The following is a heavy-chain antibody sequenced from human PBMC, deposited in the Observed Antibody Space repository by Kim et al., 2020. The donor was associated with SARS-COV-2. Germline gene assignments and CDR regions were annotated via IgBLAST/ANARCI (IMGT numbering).Heavy chain of an antibody. Sequence: SETLSLTCAVYGGSFSGYYWSWIRQPPGKGLEWIGEINHSGSTNYNPSLKSRVTISVDTSKNQFSLKLSSVTAADTAVYYCARGLRRWLQPTGYWGQGTLVTVSS. V-gene: IGHV4-34*01. CDR2: INHSGST. CDR3: ARGLRRWLQPTGY. CDR1: GGSFSGYY. D-gene: IGHD5-12*01. J-gene: IGHJ4*02.